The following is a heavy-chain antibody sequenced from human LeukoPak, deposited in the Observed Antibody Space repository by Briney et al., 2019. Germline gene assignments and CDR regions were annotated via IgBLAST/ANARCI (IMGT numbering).Heavy chain of an antibody. CDR3: ATEITGSVYYYDSSGYFH. V-gene: IGHV1-24*01. CDR1: GYTLTELS. D-gene: IGHD3-22*01. CDR2: FDPEDGET. Sequence: ASVRVSCKVSGYTLTELSMHWVRQAPGKGLEWMGGFDPEDGETIYAQKFQGRVTMTEDTSTDTAYMELSSLRSEDTAVYYCATEITGSVYYYDSSGYFHWGQGTLVTVSS. J-gene: IGHJ4*02.